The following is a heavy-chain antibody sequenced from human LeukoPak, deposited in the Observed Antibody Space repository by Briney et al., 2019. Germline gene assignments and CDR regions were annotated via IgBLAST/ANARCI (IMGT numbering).Heavy chain of an antibody. J-gene: IGHJ4*02. D-gene: IGHD6-19*01. CDR2: IIPIFGTA. V-gene: IGHV1-69*05. CDR3: ARDLKMGYSSGRYSWGTGSSNDY. Sequence: GSSVKVSCKASGGTFSSYAISWVRQAPGQGLEWMGGIIPIFGTANYAQKLQGRVTTTTDTSTSTAYMELRSLRSDDTAVYYCARDLKMGYSSGRYSWGTGSSNDYWGQGTLVTVSS. CDR1: GGTFSSYA.